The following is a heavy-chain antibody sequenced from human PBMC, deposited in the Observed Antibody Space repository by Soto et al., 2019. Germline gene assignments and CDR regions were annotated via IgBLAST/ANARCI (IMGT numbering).Heavy chain of an antibody. D-gene: IGHD3-3*01. Sequence: EVQLVESGGGLVEPGGSLRLSCTGSGFSFYDSDMTWVRQAPGKGLEWVSSISSGGSFMFYAESFKGRFTISRNNAKNSLFLKKNSLRVEDTAIYYCARKHSSDATGYDYCDSWGQGTLVTVSS. CDR3: ARKHSSDATGYDYCDS. V-gene: IGHV3-21*01. J-gene: IGHJ4*02. CDR1: GFSFYDSD. CDR2: ISSGGSFM.